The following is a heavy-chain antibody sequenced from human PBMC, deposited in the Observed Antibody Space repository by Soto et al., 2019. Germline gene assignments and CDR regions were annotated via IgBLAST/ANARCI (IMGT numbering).Heavy chain of an antibody. D-gene: IGHD3-22*01. CDR1: GFTVSSNY. Sequence: EVQLVESGGDLVQPGGSLRLSCAASGFTVSSNYMRWVRQAPGKGLEWVSASYSDAGGGSTYYADYVKGRFTISRDNSRNILYLQMNSLRDDDTAVYYCARRYYYDGSGYLRGGDNWGHGTLVTVSS. CDR2: SYSDAGGGST. CDR3: ARRYYYDGSGYLRGGDN. V-gene: IGHV3-66*04. J-gene: IGHJ4*01.